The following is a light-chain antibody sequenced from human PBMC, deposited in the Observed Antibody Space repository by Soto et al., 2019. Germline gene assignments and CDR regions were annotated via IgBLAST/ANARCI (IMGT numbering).Light chain of an antibody. Sequence: EIVLTQSPGTLSLSPGDRATLSCKASQSVSSTYLVWYRQKPGQAPRLVIHGASSRATGIPDRFSGSGSGTDFTLTISRLEPEDFAVYYCQQYGSSPTFGQGTKVEIK. V-gene: IGKV3-20*01. CDR1: QSVSSTY. J-gene: IGKJ1*01. CDR3: QQYGSSPT. CDR2: GAS.